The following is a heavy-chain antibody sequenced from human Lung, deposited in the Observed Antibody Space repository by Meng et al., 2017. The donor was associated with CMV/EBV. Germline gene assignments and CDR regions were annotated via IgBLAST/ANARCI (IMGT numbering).Heavy chain of an antibody. D-gene: IGHD2-15*01. CDR2: IGANGNNT. V-gene: IGHV3-64*01. CDR1: GFTFSYYA. CDR3: ARESGGSGEFLLDN. Sequence: ASGFTFSYYAMHWVRRAPGKGLGYVSAIGANGNNTYYAKSVKGRFTISRDNSKNTLYLQMGSLRTEDMAVYYCARESGGSGEFLLDNWGRGTLVTVSS. J-gene: IGHJ4*02.